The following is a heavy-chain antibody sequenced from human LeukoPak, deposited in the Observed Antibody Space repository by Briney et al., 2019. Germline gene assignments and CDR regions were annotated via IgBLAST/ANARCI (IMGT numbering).Heavy chain of an antibody. V-gene: IGHV3-21*01. D-gene: IGHD6-6*01. J-gene: IGHJ4*02. Sequence: GGSLRLSCAASGFTFSSYSMNWVRQAPGKGLEWVSSISSSSSYIYYADSVKGRFTISRDNAKNSLYLQMNSLRAEDTAVHYCASVVAARRGYWGQGTLVTVSS. CDR1: GFTFSSYS. CDR2: ISSSSSYI. CDR3: ASVVAARRGY.